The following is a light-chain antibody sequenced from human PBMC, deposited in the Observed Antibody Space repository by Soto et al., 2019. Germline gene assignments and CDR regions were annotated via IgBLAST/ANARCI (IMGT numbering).Light chain of an antibody. Sequence: QSVLTQPPSASGTPGQRVTISCSGSSSNIGSNYVYWYQQLPGTASKLLIYRNNQRPSGVPDRFSGSKSGTSASLSISGLRSEDEADYYCVAWDDSLSDNYVFGTGTKVTVL. V-gene: IGLV1-47*01. J-gene: IGLJ1*01. CDR3: VAWDDSLSDNYV. CDR1: SSNIGSNY. CDR2: RNN.